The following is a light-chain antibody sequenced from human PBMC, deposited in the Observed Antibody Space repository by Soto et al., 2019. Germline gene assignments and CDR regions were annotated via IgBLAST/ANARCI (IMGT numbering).Light chain of an antibody. V-gene: IGLV2-14*01. CDR1: ASDVGNYNY. CDR2: AVS. Sequence: QSALTQPASVSGSPGQSITISCTGTASDVGNYNYVSWYQQYPGKAPKLIIYAVSNRPSGVSTRFSASKSGNTASLTTSGLRAEDEADYYCSSYRASSTLWVFGGGTKLTVL. J-gene: IGLJ3*02. CDR3: SSYRASSTLWV.